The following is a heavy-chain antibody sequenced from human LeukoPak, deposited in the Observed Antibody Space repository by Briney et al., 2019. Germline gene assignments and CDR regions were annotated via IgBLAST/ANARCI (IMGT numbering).Heavy chain of an antibody. CDR3: AELGITMIGGV. CDR1: GLSIGDYT. D-gene: IGHD3-10*02. V-gene: IGHV3-48*04. Sequence: GSLRLSCEASGLSIGDYTMHWVRQAPGKGLEWVSYISSSGSTIYYADSVKGRFTISRDNAKNSLYLQMNSLRAEDTAVYYCAELGITMIGGVWGKGTTVTISS. CDR2: ISSSGSTI. J-gene: IGHJ6*04.